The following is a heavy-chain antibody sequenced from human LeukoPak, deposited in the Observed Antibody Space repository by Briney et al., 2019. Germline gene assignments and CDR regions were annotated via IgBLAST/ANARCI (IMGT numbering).Heavy chain of an antibody. Sequence: PGGSLRLSCAASGFTFDVYAMHWVRQAPGKGLEWVSLISGDGGSTYYADSVKGRFTISRDNSKNSLYLQMNSLRTEDTALYYCATGRKNCGGDCYPAGPYDYWGQGTLVIVSS. V-gene: IGHV3-43*02. CDR3: ATGRKNCGGDCYPAGPYDY. CDR2: ISGDGGST. J-gene: IGHJ4*02. CDR1: GFTFDVYA. D-gene: IGHD2-21*02.